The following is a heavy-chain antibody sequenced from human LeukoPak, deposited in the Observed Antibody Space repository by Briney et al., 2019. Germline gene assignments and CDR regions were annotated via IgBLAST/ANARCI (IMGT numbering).Heavy chain of an antibody. CDR1: GFTFSNYW. Sequence: GGSLRLSCAASGFTFSNYWMHWVRQAPGKGLEWVSAISGSGGSTYYADSVKGRFTISRDNSKNTLYLQTNSLRAEDTAVYYCMKLPTMIIVIDTDFEYWGQGAQVTVSS. V-gene: IGHV3-23*01. CDR3: MKLPTMIIVIDTDFEY. J-gene: IGHJ4*02. D-gene: IGHD2-21*01. CDR2: ISGSGGST.